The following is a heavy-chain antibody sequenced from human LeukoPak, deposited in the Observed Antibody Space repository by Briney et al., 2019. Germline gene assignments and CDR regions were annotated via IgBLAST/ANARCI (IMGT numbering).Heavy chain of an antibody. CDR2: IIPIFGTA. D-gene: IGHD6-13*01. Sequence: SVKVSRKASGGTFSSYAISWVRQAPGQGLEWMGGIIPIFGTANYAQKFQGRVTITADKSTSTAYMELSSLRSEDTAVYYCARVKIAAAGKLIYYYYYMDVWGKGTTVTVSS. CDR3: ARVKIAAAGKLIYYYYYMDV. CDR1: GGTFSSYA. J-gene: IGHJ6*03. V-gene: IGHV1-69*06.